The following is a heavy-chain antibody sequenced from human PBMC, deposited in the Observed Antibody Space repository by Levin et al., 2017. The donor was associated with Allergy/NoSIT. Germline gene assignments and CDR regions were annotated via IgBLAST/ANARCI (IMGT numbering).Heavy chain of an antibody. V-gene: IGHV3-30*18. Sequence: PGGSLRLSCAASGFTFSSYGMHWVRQAPGKGLEWVAVISYDGSNKYYADSVKGRFTISRDNSKNTLYLQMNSLRAEDTAVYYCAKDYITMVRGVIPDYWGQGTLVTVSS. J-gene: IGHJ4*02. CDR1: GFTFSSYG. CDR3: AKDYITMVRGVIPDY. CDR2: ISYDGSNK. D-gene: IGHD3-10*01.